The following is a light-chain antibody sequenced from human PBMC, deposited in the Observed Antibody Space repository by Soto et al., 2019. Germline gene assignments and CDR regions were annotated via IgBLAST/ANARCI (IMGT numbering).Light chain of an antibody. CDR1: QSVSSY. V-gene: IGKV3-11*01. J-gene: IGKJ1*01. CDR2: DAS. CDR3: QQRSNWPPWT. Sequence: EIVLTQSPATLSLSPGERATLSCRASQSVSSYLAWYQPKPGQAPRLLIYDASNRATGIPARFSGSGSGTDFTLTISSLEPEDFAVYYCQQRSNWPPWTFGQGTKVDVK.